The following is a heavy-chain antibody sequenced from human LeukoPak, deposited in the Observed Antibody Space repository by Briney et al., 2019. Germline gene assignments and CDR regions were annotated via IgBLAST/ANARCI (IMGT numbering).Heavy chain of an antibody. V-gene: IGHV3-21*01. J-gene: IGHJ4*02. CDR2: ISSSSSYI. D-gene: IGHD2-15*01. Sequence: PGGSLRLSCAASGFTFSSYSMNWVRRAPGKGLEWVSSISSSSSYIYYADSVKGRFTISRDNAKNSLYLQMNSLRAEDTAVYYCARGCSGGSCLVYYWGQGTLVTVSS. CDR1: GFTFSSYS. CDR3: ARGCSGGSCLVYY.